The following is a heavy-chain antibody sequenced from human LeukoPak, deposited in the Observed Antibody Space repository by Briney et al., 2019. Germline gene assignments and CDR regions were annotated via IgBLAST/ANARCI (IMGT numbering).Heavy chain of an antibody. CDR1: GGSISSSSYY. Sequence: PSETLSLTCTVSGGSISSSSYYWGWIRQPPGRGLEWIGHIYYSGSTNYNPSLKSRVTISVDTSKNQFSLKLSSVTAADTAVYYCARGNYKFGMDVWGQGTTVTVSS. J-gene: IGHJ6*02. CDR3: ARGNYKFGMDV. CDR2: IYYSGST. V-gene: IGHV4-61*05.